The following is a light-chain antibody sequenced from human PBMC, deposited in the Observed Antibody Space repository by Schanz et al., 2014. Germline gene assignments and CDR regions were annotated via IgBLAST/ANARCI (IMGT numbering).Light chain of an antibody. Sequence: IQLTQSPSSLSASVGDRVTITCWASQDITTYVAWYQQRPGQAPKLLIYAASILQGGVPSRFSGSGSGTDFTLTISSLQPEDFATYYCQHLNSYPRFGGGTKVEIK. J-gene: IGKJ4*01. CDR2: AAS. CDR1: QDITTY. CDR3: QHLNSYPR. V-gene: IGKV1-9*01.